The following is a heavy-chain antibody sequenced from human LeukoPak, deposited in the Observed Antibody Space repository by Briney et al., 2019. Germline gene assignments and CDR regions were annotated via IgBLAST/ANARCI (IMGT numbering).Heavy chain of an antibody. V-gene: IGHV4-38-2*02. D-gene: IGHD2-21*01. CDR3: ARDLYSYMDV. Sequence: SETLSLTCTVSGYSISSGYYWGWIRQPPGQGLEWIGSIYHSGSTYYNPSLKSRVTISVDTSKKQFSLKLSSVTAADTAVYYCARDLYSYMDVWGKGTTVTISS. J-gene: IGHJ6*04. CDR2: IYHSGST. CDR1: GYSISSGYY.